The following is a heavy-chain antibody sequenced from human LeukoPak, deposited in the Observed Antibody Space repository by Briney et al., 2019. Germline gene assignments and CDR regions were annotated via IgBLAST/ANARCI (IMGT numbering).Heavy chain of an antibody. Sequence: SETLSLTCAVSGGSISSYYWSWIRQPPGKGLEWIGYIYYSGSTNYNPSLKSRVTISVDTSTNQFSLKLSSVTAADTAGYYCARSVSADYGSGSYHSFAYWGQGTLVTVSS. J-gene: IGHJ4*02. CDR2: IYYSGST. D-gene: IGHD3-10*01. CDR1: GGSISSYY. V-gene: IGHV4-59*01. CDR3: ARSVSADYGSGSYHSFAY.